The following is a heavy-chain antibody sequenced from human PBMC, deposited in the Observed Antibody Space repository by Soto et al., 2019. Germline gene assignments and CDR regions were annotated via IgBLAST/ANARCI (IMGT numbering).Heavy chain of an antibody. D-gene: IGHD1-1*01. Sequence: QVHLVESGGGVVQPGKSLRLSCVASGFTFDTYGIHWVRQAPGKGLRWVALISYEGSNTYYADSVRGRFTISRDNSKNALYLQMNTLRPEDTGVYYCARVTPGNNLYYFSGLDFWGQGTSVTVSS. V-gene: IGHV3-30-3*01. CDR1: GFTFDTYG. CDR2: ISYEGSNT. J-gene: IGHJ6*02. CDR3: ARVTPGNNLYYFSGLDF.